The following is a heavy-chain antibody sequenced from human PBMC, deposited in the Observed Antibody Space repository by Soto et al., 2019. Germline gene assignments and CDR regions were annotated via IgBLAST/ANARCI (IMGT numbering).Heavy chain of an antibody. CDR2: ISGSGGST. CDR3: AKPYSSSWSLYDYYYYMDV. CDR1: GFTFSSYA. Sequence: GGSLRLSCAASGFTFSSYAMSWVRQAPGKGLEWVSAISGSGGSTYYADSVKGRFTISRDNSKNTLYLQMNSLRAEDTAVYYCAKPYSSSWSLYDYYYYMDVWGKGTTVTVSS. J-gene: IGHJ6*03. V-gene: IGHV3-23*01. D-gene: IGHD6-13*01.